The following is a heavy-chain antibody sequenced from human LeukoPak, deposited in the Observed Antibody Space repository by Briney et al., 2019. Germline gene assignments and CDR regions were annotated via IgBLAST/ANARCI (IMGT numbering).Heavy chain of an antibody. J-gene: IGHJ4*02. CDR1: GYTFTSYD. CDR3: ARDRYYDFWSGYYYDY. CDR2: ISAYNGNT. V-gene: IGHV1-18*01. D-gene: IGHD3-3*01. Sequence: ASVKVSCKASGYTFTSYDINWVRQATGQGLEWMGWISAYNGNTNYAQKLQGRVTMTTDTSTSTAYMELRSLRSDDTAVYYCARDRYYDFWSGYYYDYWGQGTLVTVSS.